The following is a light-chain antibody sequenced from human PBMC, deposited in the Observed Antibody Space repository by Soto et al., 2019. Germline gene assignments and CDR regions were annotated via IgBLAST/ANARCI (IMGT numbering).Light chain of an antibody. J-gene: IGKJ5*01. CDR1: QSISSW. V-gene: IGKV1-5*03. CDR3: QQYNSYSIT. Sequence: DIQMTQSPSTLSASVGDRVTITCRASQSISSWLAWYQQKPGKAPKLLIYKASSIESGVPSRYSGSGSGTEFTLTISSLQPDDFATYYFQQYNSYSITFGQGTRLEIK. CDR2: KAS.